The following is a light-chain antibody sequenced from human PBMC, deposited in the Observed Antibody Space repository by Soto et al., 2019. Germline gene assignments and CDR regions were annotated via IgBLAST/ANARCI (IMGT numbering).Light chain of an antibody. V-gene: IGKV1-9*01. CDR1: QGISSY. J-gene: IGKJ5*01. Sequence: DIQMTQSPSTLSGSVGDRVTITCRASQGISSYLAWYQQKPGKAPKLLIYAAYTLQSGVQSRFSGSGSGTDFTLTIRSLQPEDFATYYCKQLNSYPCTFGQGTRLEIK. CDR2: AAY. CDR3: KQLNSYPCT.